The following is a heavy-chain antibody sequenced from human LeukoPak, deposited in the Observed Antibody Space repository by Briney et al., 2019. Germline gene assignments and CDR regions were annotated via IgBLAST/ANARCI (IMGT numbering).Heavy chain of an antibody. D-gene: IGHD3-10*01. CDR2: IYHSGST. CDR1: GGSISSGGYS. Sequence: SETLSPTCAVSGGSISSGGYSWSWIRQPPGKGLEWIGYIYHSGSTYYNPSLKSRVTISVDRSKNQFSLKLSSVTAADTAVHYCAREIGGSGSFDYWGQATLVTVSS. CDR3: AREIGGSGSFDY. J-gene: IGHJ4*02. V-gene: IGHV4-30-2*01.